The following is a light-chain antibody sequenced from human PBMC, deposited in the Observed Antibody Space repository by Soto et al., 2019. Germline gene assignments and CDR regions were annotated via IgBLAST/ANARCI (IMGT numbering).Light chain of an antibody. V-gene: IGKV3-15*01. Sequence: EIVVTQSPATLSVSPGERATLSCRASQSVGNNFAWYQQNPGQAPRLLIFATSTRATGVPARFSGSGSGTEFTLTISSLQSEDFAVYYCQQYGDCPLTFGGGAKVEIE. CDR1: QSVGNN. CDR2: ATS. CDR3: QQYGDCPLT. J-gene: IGKJ4*01.